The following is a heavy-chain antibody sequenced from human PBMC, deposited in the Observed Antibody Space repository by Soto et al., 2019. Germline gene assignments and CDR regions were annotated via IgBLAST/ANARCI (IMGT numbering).Heavy chain of an antibody. V-gene: IGHV4-39*06. CDR2: IYYSGST. Sequence: NPSETLSLTCTVSGGSISSSSYYLGWIRQPPGKGLEWIGSIYYSGSTDYNPSLKSRVTISVDTSKNQFVLKLSSVTAADMAVYYCAREGSHSAYNFAIGIQLWSFDRWGQGLPVT. CDR3: AREGSHSAYNFAIGIQLWSFDR. J-gene: IGHJ5*02. D-gene: IGHD1-1*01. CDR1: GGSISSSSYY.